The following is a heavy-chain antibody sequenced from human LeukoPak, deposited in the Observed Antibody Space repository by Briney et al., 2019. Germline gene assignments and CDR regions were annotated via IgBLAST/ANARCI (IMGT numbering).Heavy chain of an antibody. V-gene: IGHV1-69*05. Sequence: SVKVSCKASGGTFSSYAISWVRQAPGQGLEWMGGIIPIFGTANYAQKFQGRVTITTDESTSTAYMELSSLRSEDTAVYYCARGYYGGNSDYYYYMDVWGKGTTVTVSS. D-gene: IGHD4-23*01. CDR1: GGTFSSYA. CDR3: ARGYYGGNSDYYYYMDV. J-gene: IGHJ6*03. CDR2: IIPIFGTA.